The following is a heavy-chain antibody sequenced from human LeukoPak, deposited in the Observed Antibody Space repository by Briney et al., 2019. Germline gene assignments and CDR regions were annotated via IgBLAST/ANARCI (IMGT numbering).Heavy chain of an antibody. CDR2: INHSGST. CDR3: ARSAVGYFDY. Sequence: SETPSLTCAVYGGSFSGYYWSWIRQPPGKGLEWIGEINHSGSTNYNPSLKSRVTISVDRSENQFSLKLSSVTAADTAVYYCARSAVGYFDYWGQGTLVTVSS. D-gene: IGHD4-23*01. V-gene: IGHV4-34*01. CDR1: GGSFSGYY. J-gene: IGHJ4*02.